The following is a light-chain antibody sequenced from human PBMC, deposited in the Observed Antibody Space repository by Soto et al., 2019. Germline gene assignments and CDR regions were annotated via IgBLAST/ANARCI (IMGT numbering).Light chain of an antibody. Sequence: DIPMTQSPSTLSTSVGDSVTITCRASQSISSWLAWYQQKPGKAPKLLIYDASSLESGVPSRFSGSGSGTEFTLTISSLQPDDFATYYCQQYKSYSPWTFGQGTKVEIK. V-gene: IGKV1-5*01. CDR1: QSISSW. J-gene: IGKJ1*01. CDR3: QQYKSYSPWT. CDR2: DAS.